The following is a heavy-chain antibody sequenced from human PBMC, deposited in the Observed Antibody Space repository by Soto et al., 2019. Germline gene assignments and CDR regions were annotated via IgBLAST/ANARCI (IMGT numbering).Heavy chain of an antibody. V-gene: IGHV5-51*01. CDR2: IYPGDSDT. J-gene: IGHJ6*02. Sequence: GESLKISCKGSGYSFTSYWIGWVRQMPGKGLEWMGIIYPGDSDTRYSPSFQGQVTISADKSISTAYLQWSSLKASDTAMHYCARHWGYSGYDPYYYYYYGMDVWGQGTTVTVSS. CDR1: GYSFTSYW. CDR3: ARHWGYSGYDPYYYYYYGMDV. D-gene: IGHD5-12*01.